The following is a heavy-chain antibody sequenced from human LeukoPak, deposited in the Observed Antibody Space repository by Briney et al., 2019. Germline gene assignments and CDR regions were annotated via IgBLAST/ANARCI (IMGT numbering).Heavy chain of an antibody. CDR2: IYYSGRT. J-gene: IGHJ3*02. CDR1: GGSISSGGYY. D-gene: IGHD3-22*01. V-gene: IGHV4-31*03. CDR3: ARTMYYYDSSGSPNRDDAFDI. Sequence: PSQTLSLTCTVSGGSISSGGYYWSWIRQHPGKGLEWIGYIYYSGRTYYNPSLKSRVTISVDTSKNQFSLKLSSVTAADTAVYYCARTMYYYDSSGSPNRDDAFDIWGQGTMVTVSS.